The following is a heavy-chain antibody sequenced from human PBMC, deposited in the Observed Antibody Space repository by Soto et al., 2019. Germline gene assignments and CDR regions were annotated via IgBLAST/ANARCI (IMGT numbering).Heavy chain of an antibody. Sequence: SVKVSCKASGGTFSSYAISWVRQAPGQGLEWMGGIIPIFGTANYAQKFQGRVTITADESTSTAYMELSSLRSEDTAVYYCAMAPWTVTTPYDYIGMDVWGEATKVTVSS. CDR3: AMAPWTVTTPYDYIGMDV. CDR2: IIPIFGTA. V-gene: IGHV1-69*13. D-gene: IGHD4-4*01. CDR1: GGTFSSYA. J-gene: IGHJ6*04.